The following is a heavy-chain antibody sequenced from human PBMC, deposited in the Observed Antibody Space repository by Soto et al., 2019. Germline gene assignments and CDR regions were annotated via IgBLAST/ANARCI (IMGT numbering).Heavy chain of an antibody. CDR3: ARQDMVSYYFDS. CDR2: IWYDGSYK. J-gene: IGHJ4*02. CDR1: GFTFSTYG. Sequence: QVQLVESGGGVVQPGRSLRLSCAASGFTFSTYGMHWVRQAPGKGLEWVAIIWYDGSYKYYADSVKGRFTISRDNSKNRLYLQMNSLRAEDTALYYCARQDMVSYYFDSWGQGTLVTVSS. D-gene: IGHD2-8*01. V-gene: IGHV3-33*01.